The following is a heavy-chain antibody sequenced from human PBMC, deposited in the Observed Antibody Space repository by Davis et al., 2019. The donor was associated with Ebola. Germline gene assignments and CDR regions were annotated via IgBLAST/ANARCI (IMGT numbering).Heavy chain of an antibody. CDR2: IDYSGST. J-gene: IGHJ5*02. V-gene: IGHV4-61*08. D-gene: IGHD3-3*01. CDR3: ARVGYDFWSGYYTGNWFDP. Sequence: SETLSLTCTVSGGSISSGGYYWGWIRQPPGKGLEWIGYIDYSGSTNYNPSLKSRVTISVDTSKNQFSLKLSSVTAADTAVYYCARVGYDFWSGYYTGNWFDPWGQGTLVTVSS. CDR1: GGSISSGGYY.